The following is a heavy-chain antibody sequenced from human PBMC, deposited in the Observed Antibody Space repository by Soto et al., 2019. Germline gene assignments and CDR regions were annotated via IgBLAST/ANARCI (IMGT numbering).Heavy chain of an antibody. CDR2: IYYSGTT. Sequence: PSETLSLTCTVSGGSISSGGYYWSWIRQPPGKGLEWIGYIYYSGTTSYNPSLYSRVTMSVDTSKNQFSLKVNSVTAADTAVYYCARESYHGSGATVVAYWGKGTLVTVSS. J-gene: IGHJ4*02. V-gene: IGHV4-61*08. D-gene: IGHD3-10*01. CDR3: ARESYHGSGATVVAY. CDR1: GGSISSGGYY.